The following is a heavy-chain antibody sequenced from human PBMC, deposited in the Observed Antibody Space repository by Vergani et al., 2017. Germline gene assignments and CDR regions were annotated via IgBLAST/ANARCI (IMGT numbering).Heavy chain of an antibody. V-gene: IGHV4-39*01. D-gene: IGHD1-26*01. CDR1: GGSISSSSYY. CDR2: IYYSGST. Sequence: QVQLQESGPGLVKPSETLSLTCTVSGGSISSSSYYWGWIRQPPGKGLEWIGSIYYSGSTYYNPSLKSRVTISVDTSKNQFSLKLSSVTAADTAVYYCARGGGSPRAWDWFDPWGQGTLVTVSS. CDR3: ARGGGSPRAWDWFDP. J-gene: IGHJ5*02.